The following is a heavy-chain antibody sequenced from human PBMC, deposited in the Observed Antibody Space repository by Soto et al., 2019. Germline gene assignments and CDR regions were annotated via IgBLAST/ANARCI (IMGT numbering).Heavy chain of an antibody. Sequence: PGGSLRLSCAASGFSFRNYAIHWVRQAPGKGLEWVAVISRDGSHKYYLDSVKGRFTISRDNSKDTVNLLMNSLRDDDSAMYHCARSRNSAVADSFDFWGQGTLVTVSS. CDR2: ISRDGSHK. D-gene: IGHD1-26*01. V-gene: IGHV3-30*04. J-gene: IGHJ4*02. CDR1: GFSFRNYA. CDR3: ARSRNSAVADSFDF.